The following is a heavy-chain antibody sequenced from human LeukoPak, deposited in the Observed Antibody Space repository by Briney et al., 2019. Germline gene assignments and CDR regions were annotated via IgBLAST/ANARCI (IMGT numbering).Heavy chain of an antibody. D-gene: IGHD3-9*01. J-gene: IGHJ3*02. CDR1: GFTFSSYG. CDR2: IRYDGSNK. V-gene: IGHV3-30*02. CDR3: AKNFDWLLRGAFDI. Sequence: GGSLRLSCAASGFTFSSYGMHWVRQAPGKGLEWVAFIRYDGSNKYYADSVKGRFTISRDNSKNTLYLQMNSLRAEDTAVYYCAKNFDWLLRGAFDIWGQGTMVTVSS.